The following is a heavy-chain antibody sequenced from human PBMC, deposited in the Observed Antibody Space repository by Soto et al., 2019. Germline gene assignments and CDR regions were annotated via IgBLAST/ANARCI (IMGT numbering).Heavy chain of an antibody. CDR1: GFSFSSYS. D-gene: IGHD1-26*01. V-gene: IGHV3-21*01. CDR3: ARDMARSTSAFDP. Sequence: PGGSLRLSCAASGFSFSSYSMDWVRQAPGKGLEWVSSISSSSYIYYADSVKGRFTISRDNAKNSLYLQMNSLRAEDTAVYYCARDMARSTSAFDPWGQGTLVTVSS. J-gene: IGHJ5*02. CDR2: ISSSSYI.